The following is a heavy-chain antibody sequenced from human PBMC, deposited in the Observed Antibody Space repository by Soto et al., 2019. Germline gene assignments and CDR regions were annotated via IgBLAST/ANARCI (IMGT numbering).Heavy chain of an antibody. D-gene: IGHD6-19*01. V-gene: IGHV3-21*01. J-gene: IGHJ6*02. CDR1: GFTFSSYS. CDR3: ARDLDSSGWEDYYGMDV. Sequence: GSLRLSCAASGFTFSSYSMNWVRQAPGKGLEWVSSISSSSSYIYYADSVKGRFTISRDNAKNSLYLQMNSLRAEDTAVYYCARDLDSSGWEDYYGMDVWGQGTTVTVSS. CDR2: ISSSSSYI.